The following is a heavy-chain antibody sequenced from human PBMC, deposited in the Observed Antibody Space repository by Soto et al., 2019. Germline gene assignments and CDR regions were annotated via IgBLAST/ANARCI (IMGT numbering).Heavy chain of an antibody. J-gene: IGHJ6*02. CDR3: AKDRSDSVARPIGMDV. D-gene: IGHD6-6*01. CDR1: GFTFSSYG. Sequence: QVQLVESGGGVVQPGRSLRLSCAASGFTFSSYGMHWVRQAPGKGLEWVAVISYDGSKKYYADSVKGRFTISRDNSKNXLYLQMNSLRAEDTAVYYCAKDRSDSVARPIGMDVWGQGTTVTVSS. V-gene: IGHV3-30*18. CDR2: ISYDGSKK.